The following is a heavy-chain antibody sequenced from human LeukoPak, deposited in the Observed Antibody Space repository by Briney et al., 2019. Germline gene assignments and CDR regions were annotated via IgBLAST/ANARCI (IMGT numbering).Heavy chain of an antibody. D-gene: IGHD6-19*01. CDR3: AREESSGPSDY. CDR2: INPSGGST. CDR1: GYTFSSYG. J-gene: IGHJ4*02. V-gene: IGHV1-46*01. Sequence: ATVKVSCKASGYTFSSYGITWVRQAPGQGLEWMGIINPSGGSTSYAQKFQGRVTMTRDTSTSTVYVELSSLRSENTAVYYCAREESSGPSDYWGQGTLVTVSS.